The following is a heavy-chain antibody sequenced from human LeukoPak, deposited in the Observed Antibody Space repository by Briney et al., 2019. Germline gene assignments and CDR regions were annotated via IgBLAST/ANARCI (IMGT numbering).Heavy chain of an antibody. J-gene: IGHJ4*02. CDR3: AKRGVVIRGILVIGYHTEAYHYDH. CDR1: GFTLSTYS. CDR2: ISSSRDHI. D-gene: IGHD3-10*01. Sequence: GGSLRLSCAASGFTLSTYSMNWVRQAPGKGLEWVSSISSSRDHIYYADSVKGRFTISRDNAENSLHLQMSSLRAEDTAVYSCAKRGVVIRGILVIGYHTEAYHYDHWGQGTLVTVSS. V-gene: IGHV3-21*01.